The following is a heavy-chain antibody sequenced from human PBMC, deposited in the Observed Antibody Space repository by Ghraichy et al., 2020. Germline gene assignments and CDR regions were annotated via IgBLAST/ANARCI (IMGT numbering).Heavy chain of an antibody. CDR2: INHSGST. J-gene: IGHJ6*03. Sequence: GSLRLSCAVYGGSFSGYYWSWIRQPPGKGLEWIGEINHSGSTNYNPSLKSRVTISVDTSKNQFSLKLSSVTAADTAVYYCARGFRYYYYMDVWGKGTTVTVSS. CDR3: ARGFRYYYYMDV. V-gene: IGHV4-34*01. CDR1: GGSFSGYY.